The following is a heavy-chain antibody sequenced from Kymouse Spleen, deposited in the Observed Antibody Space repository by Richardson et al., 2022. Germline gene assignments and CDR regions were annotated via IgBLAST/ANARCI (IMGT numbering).Heavy chain of an antibody. CDR1: GGSFSGYY. CDR2: INHSGST. CDR3: AREGVVVPAATYPYYYYYGMDV. D-gene: IGHD2-2*02. Sequence: QVQLQQWGAGLLKPSETLSLTCAVYGGSFSGYYWSWIRQPPGKGLEWIGEINHSGSTNYNPSLKSRVTISVDTSKNQFSLKLSSVTAADTAVYYCAREGVVVPAATYPYYYYYGMDVWGQGTTVTVSS. V-gene: IGHV4-34*01. J-gene: IGHJ6*02.